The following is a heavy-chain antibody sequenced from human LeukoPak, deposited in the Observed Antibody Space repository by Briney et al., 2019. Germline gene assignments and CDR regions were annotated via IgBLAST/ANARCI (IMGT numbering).Heavy chain of an antibody. CDR1: GGSISSYH. V-gene: IGHV4-59*01. CDR3: ARGQDYDILTGYSPTYYMDV. J-gene: IGHJ6*03. CDR2: IYYSGST. Sequence: PSETLSLTCTVSGGSISSYHWSWIRQPPGKGLEWIGYIYYSGSTNYNPSLKSRVTISVDTSKNQFSLKLSSVTAADTAVYYCARGQDYDILTGYSPTYYMDVWGKGTTVTISS. D-gene: IGHD3-9*01.